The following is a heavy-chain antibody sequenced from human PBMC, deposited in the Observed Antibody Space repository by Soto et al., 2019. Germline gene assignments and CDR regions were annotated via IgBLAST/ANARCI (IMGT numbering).Heavy chain of an antibody. D-gene: IGHD1-26*01. CDR1: GFSLTTDRVG. Sequence: QITLKESGPPLVKPTQTLTLTCTFSGFSLTTDRVGVGWIRQPPGEALEWLAVIYWDDSKTYRPSLESRLTMPKDTSKNQVALTMANMDSLDTATYYCAHAYGGRSLYWGQGTLVTVSS. J-gene: IGHJ4*02. V-gene: IGHV2-5*02. CDR2: IYWDDSK. CDR3: AHAYGGRSLY.